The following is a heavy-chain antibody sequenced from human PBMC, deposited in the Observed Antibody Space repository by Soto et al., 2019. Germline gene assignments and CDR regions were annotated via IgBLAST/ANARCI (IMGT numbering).Heavy chain of an antibody. CDR3: AKATATGGGAFDI. J-gene: IGHJ3*02. V-gene: IGHV3-23*01. CDR1: GFICGGYD. CDR2: ILVDGRT. Sequence: PGGSLRLSCAASGFICGGYDICWVRQAPGKGLEWVSTILVDGRTFYVDSVKGRFTISRDSSQNTVYLQMNSLTAGDTALYFCAKATATGGGAFDICGLGTKVTVPS. D-gene: IGHD2-8*02.